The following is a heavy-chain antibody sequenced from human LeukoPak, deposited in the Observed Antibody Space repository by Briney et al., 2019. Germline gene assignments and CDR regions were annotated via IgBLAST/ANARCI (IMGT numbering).Heavy chain of an antibody. CDR1: GGTFSNYL. CDR3: ARDGVHYYDSSGYYLV. D-gene: IGHD3-22*01. CDR2: IIPFFGTP. Sequence: SVKVSCKASGGTFSNYLISWVRPAPGQGREWMGRIIPFFGTPDYAQKFQGRITITTDESTNTAYMELSSLRSEDTAVYYCARDGVHYYDSSGYYLVWGKGTTVTVSS. J-gene: IGHJ6*04. V-gene: IGHV1-69*05.